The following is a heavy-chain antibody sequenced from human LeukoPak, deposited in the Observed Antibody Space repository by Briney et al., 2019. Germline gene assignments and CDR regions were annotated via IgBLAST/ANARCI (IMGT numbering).Heavy chain of an antibody. D-gene: IGHD3-22*01. CDR3: ASIKWRPYYYDSSGYQGYYFDY. V-gene: IGHV1-69*13. Sequence: ASVKVSCKASGGTFSSYAISWVRQAPGQGLEWMGGIIPIFGTANYAQKFQGRVTITADESTSTAYMELSSLRSEDTAVYYCASIKWRPYYYDSSGYQGYYFDYWGQGTLVTVSS. CDR2: IIPIFGTA. J-gene: IGHJ4*02. CDR1: GGTFSSYA.